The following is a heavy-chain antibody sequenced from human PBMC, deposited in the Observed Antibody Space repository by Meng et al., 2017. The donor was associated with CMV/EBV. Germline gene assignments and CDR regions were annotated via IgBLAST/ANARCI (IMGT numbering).Heavy chain of an antibody. CDR3: AERDGYKGAFDI. CDR2: INPSGGST. J-gene: IGHJ3*02. Sequence: ASVKVSCKTSGYTFTSYYMHWVRQAPGQGLEWMGIINPSGGSTSYAQKFQGRVTMTRDTSTSTVYMELSSLRSEDTAVYYCAERDGYKGAFDIWGQGTMVTVSS. V-gene: IGHV1-46*01. D-gene: IGHD5-24*01. CDR1: GYTFTSYY.